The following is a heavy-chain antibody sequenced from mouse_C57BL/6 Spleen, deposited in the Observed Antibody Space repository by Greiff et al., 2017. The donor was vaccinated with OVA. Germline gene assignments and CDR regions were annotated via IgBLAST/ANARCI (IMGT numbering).Heavy chain of an antibody. CDR2: IYPGSGST. D-gene: IGHD2-2*01. Sequence: QVQLKQPGAELVKPGASVKMSCKASGYTFTSYWITWVKQRPGQGLEWIGDIYPGSGSTNYNEKFKSKATLTVDTSSSTAYMQLSSLTSEDSAVYYCARWGLPYWDYAMDYWGQGTSVTVSS. J-gene: IGHJ4*01. CDR3: ARWGLPYWDYAMDY. V-gene: IGHV1-55*01. CDR1: GYTFTSYW.